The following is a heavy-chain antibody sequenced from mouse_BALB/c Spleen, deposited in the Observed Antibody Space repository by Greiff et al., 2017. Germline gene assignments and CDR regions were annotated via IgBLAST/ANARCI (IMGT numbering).Heavy chain of an antibody. V-gene: IGHV1-7*01. CDR3: ARLITTGPFAY. J-gene: IGHJ3*01. D-gene: IGHD1-2*01. CDR2: INPSTGYT. Sequence: VQLQQSGAELAKPGASVKMSCKASGYTFTSYWMHWVKQRPGQGLEWIGYINPSTGYTEYNQKFKDKATLTADKSSSTAYMQLSSLTSEDSAVYYCARLITTGPFAYWGQGTLVTVSA. CDR1: GYTFTSYW.